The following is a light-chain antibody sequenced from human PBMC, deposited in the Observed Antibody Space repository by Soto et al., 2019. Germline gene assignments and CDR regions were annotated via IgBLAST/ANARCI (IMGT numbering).Light chain of an antibody. J-gene: IGKJ1*01. V-gene: IGKV1-27*01. CDR2: ATS. CDR3: QQSFIAPWT. Sequence: DIQMAQSPSSLSASVGDTVTLTCRASEDIGHFLAWYQRRPGTVPKLLIYATSRLQPGVPSRFSGSGSGTDFTLTLSSLQAEDSATYYCQQSFIAPWTFGQGTKVDIK. CDR1: EDIGHF.